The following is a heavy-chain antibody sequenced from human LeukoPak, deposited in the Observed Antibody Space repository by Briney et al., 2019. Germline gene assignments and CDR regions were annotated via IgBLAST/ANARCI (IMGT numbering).Heavy chain of an antibody. D-gene: IGHD2-2*01. J-gene: IGHJ5*02. CDR1: GFTLSNYD. CDR2: ISTSSRYI. V-gene: IGHV3-21*01. Sequence: PGGSLRLSCAASGFTLSNYDMNWVRQAPGKGLEWVSSISTSSRYIYYKDSVRGRFTISRDDAKNSLYLEMSSLRAEDTAVYYCARADCSSSTCYLRRSWFDPWGQGTLVTVSS. CDR3: ARADCSSSTCYLRRSWFDP.